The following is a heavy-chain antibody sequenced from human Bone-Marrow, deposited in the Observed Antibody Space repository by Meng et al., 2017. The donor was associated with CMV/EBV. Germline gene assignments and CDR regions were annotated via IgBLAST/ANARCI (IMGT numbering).Heavy chain of an antibody. CDR1: GFTFSSYG. CDR2: IWYDGSNK. Sequence: GGSLRLSCAASGFTFSSYGMHWVRQAPGKGLEWVAVIWYDGSNKYYADSVKGRFTISRDNSKNTLYLQMNSLRAEDTAVYYCAKELGSSGWYYGMDVCGQGTTVTVSS. J-gene: IGHJ6*02. CDR3: AKELGSSGWYYGMDV. V-gene: IGHV3-33*06. D-gene: IGHD6-19*01.